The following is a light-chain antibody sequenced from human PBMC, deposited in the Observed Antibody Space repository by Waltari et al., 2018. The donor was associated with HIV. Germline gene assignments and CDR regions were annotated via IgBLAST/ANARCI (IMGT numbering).Light chain of an antibody. V-gene: IGKV1-27*01. CDR3: QKYDSGPFT. CDR1: QGIRNF. J-gene: IGKJ3*01. CDR2: EAS. Sequence: DVRVTQSPSSLSASVGDSVTITCRASQGIRNFLAWYQQKPGKVPKLLINEASVLQSEVPSRFSGSGSGIEFNRTISSLQAEDIGSYYCQKYDSGPFTFGPGTKVNIK.